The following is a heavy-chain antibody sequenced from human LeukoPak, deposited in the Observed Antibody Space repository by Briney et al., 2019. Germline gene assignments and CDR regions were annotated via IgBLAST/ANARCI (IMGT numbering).Heavy chain of an antibody. CDR1: GGSISSSSYY. V-gene: IGHV4-39*01. CDR2: IYYSGST. D-gene: IGHD2-21*01. J-gene: IGHJ6*02. Sequence: SETLSLTCTVSGGSISSSSYYWGWIRQPPGKGLEWIGSIYYSGSTYYNPSLKSRVTISVDTSKNQFSLKLSSVTAADTAVYYCASGLVESYYYGMDVWGQGTTVTVSS. CDR3: ASGLVESYYYGMDV.